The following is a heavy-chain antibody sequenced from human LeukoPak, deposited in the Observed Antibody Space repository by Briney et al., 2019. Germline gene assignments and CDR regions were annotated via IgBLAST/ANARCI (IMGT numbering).Heavy chain of an antibody. CDR2: IYHSGST. V-gene: IGHV4-38-2*02. CDR1: GYSISSGYY. CDR3: ARARRFRIDY. D-gene: IGHD3-3*01. J-gene: IGHJ4*02. Sequence: SETLSLTCTVSGYSISSGYYWGWIRQPPGKGLEWIGSIYHSGSTYYNPSLKSRVTISVDTSKNQFSLKLSSVTAADTAVYYCARARRFRIDYWGQGTLVTVSS.